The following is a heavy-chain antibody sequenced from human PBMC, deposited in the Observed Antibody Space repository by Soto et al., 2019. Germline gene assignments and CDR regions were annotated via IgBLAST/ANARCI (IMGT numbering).Heavy chain of an antibody. Sequence: QVQLQESGPGLVKPSETLSLTCTVSGGSISSYYWSWIRQPPGKGLEWIGYIYYSGSTNYNPSLKSRVTISLDTSKNQFSLKLSSVTAADTAVYYCARVPYYDFWSGYYGYYYYGMDVWGQGTTVTVSS. CDR3: ARVPYYDFWSGYYGYYYYGMDV. V-gene: IGHV4-59*01. CDR2: IYYSGST. D-gene: IGHD3-3*01. J-gene: IGHJ6*02. CDR1: GGSISSYY.